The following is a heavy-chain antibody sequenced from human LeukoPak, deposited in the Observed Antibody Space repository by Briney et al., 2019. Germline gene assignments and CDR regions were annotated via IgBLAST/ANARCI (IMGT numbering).Heavy chain of an antibody. CDR3: TRMTTGHDY. CDR2: ISHSGYT. V-gene: IGHV4-34*01. Sequence: SETLSLTCAVSGVSFDDYYWSWVRQTPGKGLEWLGEISHSGYTNDSPSPKRRVTLSIDTSRKQFSLNLKSVTVADAGIYYCTRMTTGHDYWGQGTLVTVSS. D-gene: IGHD4-17*01. J-gene: IGHJ4*02. CDR1: GVSFDDYY.